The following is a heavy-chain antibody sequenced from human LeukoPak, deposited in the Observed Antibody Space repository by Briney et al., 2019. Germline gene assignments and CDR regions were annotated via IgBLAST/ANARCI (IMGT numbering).Heavy chain of an antibody. CDR3: AKDSHGI. CDR1: GFTFSSYG. V-gene: IGHV3-30*18. CDR2: ISYDGSNK. D-gene: IGHD1-26*01. J-gene: IGHJ4*02. Sequence: PGRSLRLSCAASGFTFSSYGMHWVRQAPGKGLEWVAVISYDGSNKYYADSVKGRFTISRDNSKNTLYLQMNSLRAEDTAVYYCAKDSHGIWGQGTLVTVSS.